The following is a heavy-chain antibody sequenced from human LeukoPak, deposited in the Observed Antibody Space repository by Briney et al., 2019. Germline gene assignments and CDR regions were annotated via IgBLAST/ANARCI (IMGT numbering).Heavy chain of an antibody. CDR3: ARVTRYYGSGSYYSFTYPTYYFDY. V-gene: IGHV3-21*01. J-gene: IGHJ4*02. D-gene: IGHD3-10*01. CDR2: ISSSSSYI. CDR1: GFTFSSYS. Sequence: NAGGSLRLSCAASGFTFSSYSMNWVRQAPGKGLEWVSSISSSSSYIYYADSVKGRFTISRDNAKNSLYLQMNSLRAEDTAVYYCARVTRYYGSGSYYSFTYPTYYFDYWGQGTLVTVSS.